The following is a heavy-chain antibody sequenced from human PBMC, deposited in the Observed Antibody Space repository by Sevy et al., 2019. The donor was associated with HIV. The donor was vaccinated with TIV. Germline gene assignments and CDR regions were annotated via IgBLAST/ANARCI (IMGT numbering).Heavy chain of an antibody. CDR1: GGSISSYY. Sequence: SETLSLTCTVSGGSISSYYWSWIRQPAGKGLEWIGRIYTSGSTNYNPSLKSRVTMSLDTSKNQFSLKLSSVTAADTAVYYCARDEPTTYYYDSSGYPRGNWFDPWGQGTLVTVSS. CDR2: IYTSGST. D-gene: IGHD3-22*01. J-gene: IGHJ5*02. V-gene: IGHV4-4*07. CDR3: ARDEPTTYYYDSSGYPRGNWFDP.